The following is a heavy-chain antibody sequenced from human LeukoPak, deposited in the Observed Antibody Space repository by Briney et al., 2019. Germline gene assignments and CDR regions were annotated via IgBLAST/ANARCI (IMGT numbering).Heavy chain of an antibody. V-gene: IGHV4-31*03. D-gene: IGHD3-22*01. CDR3: ARAAEYYYDSSGYYQPAYFDL. Sequence: SETQSLTCTVSGGSISSGGYYWSWIRQHPGKGLEWIGYIYYSGSTYYNPSLKSRVTISVDTSKNQFSLKLSSVTAADTAVYYCARAAEYYYDSSGYYQPAYFDLWGRGTLVTVSS. CDR1: GGSISSGGYY. CDR2: IYYSGST. J-gene: IGHJ2*01.